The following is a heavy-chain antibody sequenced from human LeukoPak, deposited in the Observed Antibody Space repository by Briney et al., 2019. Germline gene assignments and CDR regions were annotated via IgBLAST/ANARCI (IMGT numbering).Heavy chain of an antibody. Sequence: GASVKVSCKASGYTFTGYYMHWVRQAPGQGLEWMGWINPNSGGTNYAQKFQGRVTMTRDTSISTAYMELSRLRSDDTAVYYCVGSGYDYVFGFDYWGQGTLVTVSS. D-gene: IGHD5-12*01. CDR1: GYTFTGYY. CDR2: INPNSGGT. J-gene: IGHJ4*02. V-gene: IGHV1-2*02. CDR3: VGSGYDYVFGFDY.